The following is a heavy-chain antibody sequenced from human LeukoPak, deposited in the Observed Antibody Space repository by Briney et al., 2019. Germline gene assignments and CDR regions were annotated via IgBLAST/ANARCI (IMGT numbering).Heavy chain of an antibody. CDR3: ARDFLSYYDSSGYSALDY. CDR2: ISSSGSTI. J-gene: IGHJ4*02. D-gene: IGHD3-22*01. CDR1: GFTFSEYY. V-gene: IGHV3-11*04. Sequence: GGSLRLSCAASGFTFSEYYMRWMSQAPGKGVEGVAYISSSGSTIYYADSVKGRFTISRENEKNSLYMQMNSLRADDTAVYYSARDFLSYYDSSGYSALDYWGQGTLVTVSS.